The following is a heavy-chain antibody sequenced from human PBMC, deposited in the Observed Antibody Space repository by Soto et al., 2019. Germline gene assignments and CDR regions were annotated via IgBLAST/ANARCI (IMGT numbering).Heavy chain of an antibody. V-gene: IGHV1-69*01. CDR2: IIPVFETP. D-gene: IGHD3-3*01. Sequence: VQLVQSGAEVKKPGSSVRISCQASGGSFSRDAISWVRQVPGQRLEWMGGIIPVFETPNNAQKFQARITVTVDASTTTAYMVLSSLTSDDTGIYYCARETPLSDDSVIGYSRIFDSWGQGTLVTVSS. CDR1: GGSFSRDA. J-gene: IGHJ4*02. CDR3: ARETPLSDDSVIGYSRIFDS.